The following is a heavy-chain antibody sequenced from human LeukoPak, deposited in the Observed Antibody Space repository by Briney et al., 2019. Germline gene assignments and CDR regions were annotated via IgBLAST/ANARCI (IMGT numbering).Heavy chain of an antibody. V-gene: IGHV3-33*01. J-gene: IGHJ3*02. CDR3: ARGTTISHAFDI. CDR2: IWYDGSNK. CDR1: GFTFSSYG. Sequence: GRSLRLSCAASGFTFSSYGMHWVRQAPGKGLEWVAVIWYDGSNKYYADSVKGRFTISRDNSKNTLYLQMNSLRAEDTAVYYCARGTTISHAFDIWGQGTMVTVSS. D-gene: IGHD4-11*01.